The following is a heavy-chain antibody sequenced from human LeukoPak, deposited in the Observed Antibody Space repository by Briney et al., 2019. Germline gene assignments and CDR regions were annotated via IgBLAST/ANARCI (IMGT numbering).Heavy chain of an antibody. CDR1: GGSITSVSYS. J-gene: IGHJ4*02. CDR3: AANVLEDSSGPDY. D-gene: IGHD3-22*01. CDR2: IYSSGSA. V-gene: IGHV4-30-4*07. Sequence: SETLSLTCTVSGGSITSVSYSWTWIRQPPGKGLEWLGYIYSSGSAYYNPSLKSRVTISVDTSKNQFSLKLSSVTAADTAVYYCAANVLEDSSGPDYWGQGTLVTVSS.